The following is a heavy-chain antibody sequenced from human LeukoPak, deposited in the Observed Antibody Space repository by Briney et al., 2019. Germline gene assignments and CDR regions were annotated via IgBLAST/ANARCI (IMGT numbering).Heavy chain of an antibody. CDR3: AREMVTMVRGVIIGSYYYFDY. CDR2: IIPIFGTA. D-gene: IGHD3-10*01. CDR1: GGTFSSYA. Sequence: GASVKVSCKASGGTFSSYAISWVRQAPGQGLEWMGGIIPIFGTANYAQKFQGRVTITADKSTSTAYTEPSSLRSEDTAVYYCAREMVTMVRGVIIGSYYYFDYWGQGTLVTVSS. V-gene: IGHV1-69*06. J-gene: IGHJ4*02.